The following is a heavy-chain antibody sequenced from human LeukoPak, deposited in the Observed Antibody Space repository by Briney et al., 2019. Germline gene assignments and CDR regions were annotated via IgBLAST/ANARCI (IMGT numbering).Heavy chain of an antibody. CDR1: GYTFTSYD. J-gene: IGHJ6*03. Sequence: ASVKVSCKASGYTFTSYDINWVRQAPGQGLEWMGWMNPNSGNTGYAQKFQGRVTMTRNTSISTAYMELSSLRSEDTAVYYCAREVIAAAVHYYYMDVWGKGTTVTVSS. CDR2: MNPNSGNT. D-gene: IGHD6-13*01. V-gene: IGHV1-8*01. CDR3: AREVIAAAVHYYYMDV.